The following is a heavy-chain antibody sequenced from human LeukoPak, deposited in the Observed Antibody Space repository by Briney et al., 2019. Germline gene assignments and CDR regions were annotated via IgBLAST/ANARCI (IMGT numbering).Heavy chain of an antibody. CDR2: INHSGST. CDR1: GGSFSGYY. Sequence: PSETLSLTCAVYGGSFSGYYWSWIRQPPGKGLEWIGEINHSGSTYYNPSLKSRVTISVDTSKNQFSLKLSSVTAADTAVYYCARSRYAKSWFDPWGQGTLVTVSS. CDR3: ARSRYAKSWFDP. D-gene: IGHD2-2*01. V-gene: IGHV4-34*01. J-gene: IGHJ5*02.